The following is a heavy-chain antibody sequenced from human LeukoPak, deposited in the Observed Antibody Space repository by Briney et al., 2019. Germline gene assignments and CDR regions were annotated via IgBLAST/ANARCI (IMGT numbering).Heavy chain of an antibody. Sequence: ASVKVSCKASGYTFTSYGISWVRQAPGQGHEWMGWISAYNGNTNYAQKLQGRVTMTTDTSTSTAYMELRSLRSDDTAVYYCARVYYGSGSYYNHFDYWGQGTLVTVSS. CDR1: GYTFTSYG. D-gene: IGHD3-10*01. CDR2: ISAYNGNT. CDR3: ARVYYGSGSYYNHFDY. V-gene: IGHV1-18*04. J-gene: IGHJ4*02.